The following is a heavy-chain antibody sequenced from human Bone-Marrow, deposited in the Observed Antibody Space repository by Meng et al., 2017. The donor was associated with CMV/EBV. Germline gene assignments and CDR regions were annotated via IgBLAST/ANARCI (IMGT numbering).Heavy chain of an antibody. CDR2: ISYDGSNK. D-gene: IGHD3-22*01. V-gene: IGHV3-30*04. CDR1: GFTFSSYA. CDR3: ARDQGPYYYDSSGYPPDAFDI. J-gene: IGHJ3*02. Sequence: GGSLRLSCAASGFTFSSYAMHWVRQAPGKGLEWVAVISYDGSNKYYADSVKGRFTISRDNAKNSLYLQMNSLRAEDTAVYYCARDQGPYYYDSSGYPPDAFDIWGQGTMVTVS.